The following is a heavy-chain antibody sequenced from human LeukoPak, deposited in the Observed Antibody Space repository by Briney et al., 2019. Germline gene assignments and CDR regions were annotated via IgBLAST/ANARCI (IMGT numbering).Heavy chain of an antibody. CDR2: ISWNGLSI. D-gene: IGHD2-21*02. CDR3: ARRGGYCSGDCYPDN. Sequence: GGSLRLSCEASGFLFEGYGMSWIRQRPGKGLEWVAGISWNGLSIHYADSVKGRFTISRDDAKKSLFLHMDGLSAEDTAFYYCARRGGYCSGDCYPDNWGQGTLVIVSS. CDR1: GFLFEGYG. V-gene: IGHV3-20*04. J-gene: IGHJ4*02.